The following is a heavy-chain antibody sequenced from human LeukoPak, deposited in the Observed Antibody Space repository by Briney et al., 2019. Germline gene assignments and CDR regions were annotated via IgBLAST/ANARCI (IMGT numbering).Heavy chain of an antibody. Sequence: GGSLRLSCAASGFTFSSYAMSWVRQAPGKGLEWVSAISGSGGSTYYADSVKGRFTISRDNSKNTLYLQMNSLRAEDTAVYYCARANCGGDCSPYNWFDPWGQGTLVTVSS. CDR1: GFTFSSYA. V-gene: IGHV3-23*01. CDR3: ARANCGGDCSPYNWFDP. CDR2: ISGSGGST. D-gene: IGHD2-21*02. J-gene: IGHJ5*02.